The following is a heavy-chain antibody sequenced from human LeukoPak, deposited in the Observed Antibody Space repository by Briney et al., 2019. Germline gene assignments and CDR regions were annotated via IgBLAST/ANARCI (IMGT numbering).Heavy chain of an antibody. D-gene: IGHD3-10*01. Sequence: ASVKVSCKVSGYTLSELSMHWVRQAPGKGLEWMGGFDPEDGETVYAQKFRGRVTMTEDTSTDTAYMELSSLRSEDTAVYYCARERGGEGLDAFDIWGQGTMVTVSS. V-gene: IGHV1-24*01. CDR1: GYTLSELS. CDR3: ARERGGEGLDAFDI. J-gene: IGHJ3*02. CDR2: FDPEDGET.